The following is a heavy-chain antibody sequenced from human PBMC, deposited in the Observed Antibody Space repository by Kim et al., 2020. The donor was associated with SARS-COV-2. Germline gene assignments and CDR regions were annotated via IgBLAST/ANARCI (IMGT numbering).Heavy chain of an antibody. CDR3: ARAGDSSGYLTDY. V-gene: IGHV3-74*01. Sequence: YADSVKGRFTISRDNAKNTLYLQMNSLRAEDTAVYYCARAGDSSGYLTDYWGQGTLVTVSS. J-gene: IGHJ4*02. D-gene: IGHD3-22*01.